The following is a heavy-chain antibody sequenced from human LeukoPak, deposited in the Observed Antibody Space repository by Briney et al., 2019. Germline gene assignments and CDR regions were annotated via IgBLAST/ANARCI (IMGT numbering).Heavy chain of an antibody. Sequence: SVNVSCKASGGTFSSYAISWVRQAPGQGLDWMGGIIPIFGTANYAQKFQGRVTITADESTSTAYMELSSLRSEDTAVYYCARDWAYRSYGMDVWGQGTTVTVSS. D-gene: IGHD5-18*01. CDR3: ARDWAYRSYGMDV. J-gene: IGHJ6*02. CDR2: IIPIFGTA. CDR1: GGTFSSYA. V-gene: IGHV1-69*13.